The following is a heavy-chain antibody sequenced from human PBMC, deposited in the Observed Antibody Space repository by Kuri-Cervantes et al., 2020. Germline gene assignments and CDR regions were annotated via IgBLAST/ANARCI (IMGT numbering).Heavy chain of an antibody. CDR1: GYTFTSYG. D-gene: IGHD4-17*01. Sequence: ASVKVSCKASGYTFTSYGISWVRQAPGQGLEWMGIINPSGGSTSYAQKFQGRVTMTRDTSTSTVYMELSSLRSDDTAVYYCARVFSRVGYGASDYWGQGTLVTVSS. CDR2: INPSGGST. V-gene: IGHV1-46*01. J-gene: IGHJ4*02. CDR3: ARVFSRVGYGASDY.